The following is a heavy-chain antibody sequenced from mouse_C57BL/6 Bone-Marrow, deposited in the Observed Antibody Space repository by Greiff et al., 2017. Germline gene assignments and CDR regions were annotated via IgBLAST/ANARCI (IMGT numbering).Heavy chain of an antibody. D-gene: IGHD1-1*02. CDR1: GYTFTSYW. J-gene: IGHJ4*01. V-gene: IGHV1-5*01. Sequence: VQLQQSGTVLARPGASVKMSCKTSGYTFTSYWMHWVKQRPGQGLEWIGAIYPGNSDTSYNQKFKGKAKLTAVTSASTAYMELSSLPNEDSAVXYCTPLSPYAMDYWGQGTSVTVSS. CDR3: TPLSPYAMDY. CDR2: IYPGNSDT.